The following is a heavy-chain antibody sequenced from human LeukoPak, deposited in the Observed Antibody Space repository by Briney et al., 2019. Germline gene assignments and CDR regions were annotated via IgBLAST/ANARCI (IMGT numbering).Heavy chain of an antibody. V-gene: IGHV1-3*01. CDR1: GYRFIGYN. J-gene: IGHJ4*02. Sequence: ASVKVSCKASGYRFIGYNIDCVRQAPGQRPEWMGRINAENGDTKYSEKFQGRVTITTDTVASTSYMELSSLRSEDTAVYYCARDQYNVIDSWGQGTLVTVSS. D-gene: IGHD1-14*01. CDR3: ARDQYNVIDS. CDR2: INAENGDT.